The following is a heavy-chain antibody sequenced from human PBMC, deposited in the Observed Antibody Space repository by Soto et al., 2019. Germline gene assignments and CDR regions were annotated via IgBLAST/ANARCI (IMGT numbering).Heavy chain of an antibody. Sequence: SETLSLTCTVSGDSIISSDFYWGWFRHPPGNGLEWIGSIFYLGSSYYNPSLKSRVTMSVDTSKNQFSLRLRPVTDADTALYFCARHCLAIRTNNWFDPWGQG. CDR3: ARHCLAIRTNNWFDP. D-gene: IGHD1-1*01. CDR1: GDSIISSDFY. CDR2: IFYLGSS. V-gene: IGHV4-39*01. J-gene: IGHJ5*02.